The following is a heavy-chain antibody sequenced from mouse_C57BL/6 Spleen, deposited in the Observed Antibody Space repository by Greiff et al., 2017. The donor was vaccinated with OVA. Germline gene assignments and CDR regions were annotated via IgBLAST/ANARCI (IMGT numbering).Heavy chain of an antibody. J-gene: IGHJ2*01. CDR1: GYSFTDYN. V-gene: IGHV1-39*01. CDR3: ASGIYDGYDVDY. Sequence: VQLQQSGPELVKPGASVKISCKASGYSFTDYNMNWVKQSNGKSLEWIGVINPNYGTTSYNQKLKGKATLTVDQSTSKDYMQLNSLTSEDAAVYMCASGIYDGYDVDYWGQGTTLTVSS. CDR2: INPNYGTT. D-gene: IGHD2-3*01.